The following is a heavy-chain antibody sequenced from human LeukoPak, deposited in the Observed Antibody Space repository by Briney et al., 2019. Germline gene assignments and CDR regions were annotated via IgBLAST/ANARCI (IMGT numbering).Heavy chain of an antibody. V-gene: IGHV3-48*03. Sequence: GGSLRHSCAGTGFTFSRYEMNGLRQAPGKGLEWVSYISTSGTTIYYADSVKGRFTISRDNAKKSLYLQMNSLRAEDTAVYYCARINWLDPWGQGTLVTVSS. CDR1: GFTFSRYE. CDR2: ISTSGTTI. CDR3: ARINWLDP. J-gene: IGHJ5*02.